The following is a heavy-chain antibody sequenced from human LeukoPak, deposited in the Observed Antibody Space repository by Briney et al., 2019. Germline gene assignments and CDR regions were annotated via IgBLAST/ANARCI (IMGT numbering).Heavy chain of an antibody. D-gene: IGHD2-2*01. J-gene: IGHJ5*02. V-gene: IGHV3-23*01. CDR1: GFTFSSYA. CDR3: AKDRDIVVVPAAHNWFDP. Sequence: GGSLRLSCAASGFTFSSYAMSWVRQAPGMGLEWVSAISGSGGSTYYADSVKGRFTISRDNSKNTLYLQMNSLRAEDTAVYYCAKDRDIVVVPAAHNWFDPWGQGTLVTVSS. CDR2: ISGSGGST.